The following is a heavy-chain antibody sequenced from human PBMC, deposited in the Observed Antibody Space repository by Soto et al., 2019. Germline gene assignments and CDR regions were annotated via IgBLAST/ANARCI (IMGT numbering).Heavy chain of an antibody. CDR2: MYHSGIT. V-gene: IGHV4-38-2*01. J-gene: IGHJ6*02. Sequence: KPSETLSLTCAVSGYSIRSGYFWGWIRQPPGKGLEWIGSMYHSGITYYNLSLKSRVTISVDTSKNQLPLKLSSATAADTAVYYCARSMYSTSAQLYYGMDVWGQGTTVTVSS. CDR3: ARSMYSTSAQLYYGMDV. CDR1: GYSIRSGYF. D-gene: IGHD6-6*01.